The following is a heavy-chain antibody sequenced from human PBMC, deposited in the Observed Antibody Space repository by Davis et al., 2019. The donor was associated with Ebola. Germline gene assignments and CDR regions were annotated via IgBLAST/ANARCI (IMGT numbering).Heavy chain of an antibody. CDR2: INSDGSST. D-gene: IGHD6-19*01. Sequence: GESLKISCAASGFTFSSYWMHWVRQAPGKGLVWVSRINSDGSSTSYADSVKGRFTISRDNAKNTLYLQMNSLRAEDTAVYYCARDRSGTSGWSPFDYWGQGSLVTVSS. V-gene: IGHV3-74*01. CDR1: GFTFSSYW. J-gene: IGHJ4*02. CDR3: ARDRSGTSGWSPFDY.